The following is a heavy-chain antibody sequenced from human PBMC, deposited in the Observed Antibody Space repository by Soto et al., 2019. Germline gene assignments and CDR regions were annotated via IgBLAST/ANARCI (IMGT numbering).Heavy chain of an antibody. CDR3: ARVLGYCSGGSCYPSYY. CDR1: GYTFTSYD. J-gene: IGHJ4*02. CDR2: MNPNSGNT. D-gene: IGHD2-15*01. V-gene: IGHV1-8*01. Sequence: ASVKVSCKASGYTFTSYDINWVRQATGQGLEWMGWMNPNSGNTGYAQKFQGRVTMTRNTSISTAYMELSSLRSEDTAVYYCARVLGYCSGGSCYPSYYWGQGTLVTVSS.